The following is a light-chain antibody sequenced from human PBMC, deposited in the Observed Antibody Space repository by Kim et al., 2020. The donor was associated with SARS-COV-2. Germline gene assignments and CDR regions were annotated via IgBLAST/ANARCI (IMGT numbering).Light chain of an antibody. J-gene: IGKJ4*01. CDR3: LQYGAPPFT. V-gene: IGKV3-20*01. Sequence: SPGERATLSWRASHSVASNYLAWDRQKPGQAPRLLIHGAVARATGIPDRFSGSDSGTDFTLTINRLEPEDLAVYYCLQYGAPPFTFGGGTKVDIK. CDR1: HSVASNY. CDR2: GAV.